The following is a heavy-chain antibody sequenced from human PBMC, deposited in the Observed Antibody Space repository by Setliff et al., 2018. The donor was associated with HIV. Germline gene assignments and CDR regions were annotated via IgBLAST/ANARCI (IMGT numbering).Heavy chain of an antibody. J-gene: IGHJ4*02. Sequence: PSETLSLTCAVYGGAFSGYYWTWIRQSPGRGLEWIGEVNHKGVANYSPSLMRRATISADTSKNQLSLRLSSVTAADTALYFCTRAQIAAPRPFGYWGQGTLVTVSS. CDR2: VNHKGVA. D-gene: IGHD2-21*01. CDR1: GGAFSGYY. V-gene: IGHV4-34*01. CDR3: TRAQIAAPRPFGY.